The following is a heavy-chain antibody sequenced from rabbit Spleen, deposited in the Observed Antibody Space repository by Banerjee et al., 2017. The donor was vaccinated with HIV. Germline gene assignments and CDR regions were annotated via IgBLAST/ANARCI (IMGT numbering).Heavy chain of an antibody. CDR3: ARWGDDYSYAMDL. V-gene: IGHV1S45*01. D-gene: IGHD2-1*01. CDR2: SNSSSGST. J-gene: IGHJ6*01. CDR1: GFSFTSSHY. Sequence: QEQLEESWGDLVKPAGSLTLPCTASGFSFTSSHYMGWVRQAPGKGLEWIGCSNSSSGSTWYASWVNGRFTISKTSSTTVTLQMTSLTAADTATYFCARWGDDYSYAMDLWGPGTLVTVS.